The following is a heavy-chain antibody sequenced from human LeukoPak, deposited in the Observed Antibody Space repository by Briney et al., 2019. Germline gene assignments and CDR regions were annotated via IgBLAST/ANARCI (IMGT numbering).Heavy chain of an antibody. CDR1: GFTFSNAW. V-gene: IGHV3-23*01. CDR3: AKSGITMVRGVGYFDY. J-gene: IGHJ4*02. Sequence: PGGSLRLSCAASGFTFSNAWMNWVRQAPGRGPEWVSAISGSGGSTYYADSVKGRFTISRDNSKNTLYLQMNSLRAEDTAVYYCAKSGITMVRGVGYFDYWGQGTLVTVSS. D-gene: IGHD3-10*01. CDR2: ISGSGGST.